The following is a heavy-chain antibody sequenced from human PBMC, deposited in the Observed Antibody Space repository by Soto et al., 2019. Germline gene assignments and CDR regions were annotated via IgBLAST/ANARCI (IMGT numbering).Heavy chain of an antibody. Sequence: SETLSLTCTVSGGSISSGDFYWSWIRQPPGRGLEWIGYISYSGSTYYNTSLKSRVTISVDTSKNQFSLKPNSVTAADTAVYYCARGGPTGGSYKYNWFDPWGQGTLVTVSS. V-gene: IGHV4-30-4*01. CDR3: ARGGPTGGSYKYNWFDP. D-gene: IGHD2-15*01. CDR1: GGSISSGDFY. J-gene: IGHJ5*02. CDR2: ISYSGST.